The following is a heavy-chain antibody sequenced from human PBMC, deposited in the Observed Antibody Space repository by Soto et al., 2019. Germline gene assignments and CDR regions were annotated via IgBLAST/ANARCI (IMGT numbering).Heavy chain of an antibody. V-gene: IGHV4-30-2*01. Sequence: QLQLQESGSGLVKPSQTLSLTCAVSGGSISSGGYSWSWIRQPPGKGLEWIGYIYHSGSTYYNPSLKSRVTISVVRSKNQFSLKLSSVPAADTAGYYCARSYCGAALGGAWGQGTLVTVSS. CDR1: GGSISSGGYS. D-gene: IGHD2-21*01. CDR3: ARSYCGAALGGA. J-gene: IGHJ5*02. CDR2: IYHSGST.